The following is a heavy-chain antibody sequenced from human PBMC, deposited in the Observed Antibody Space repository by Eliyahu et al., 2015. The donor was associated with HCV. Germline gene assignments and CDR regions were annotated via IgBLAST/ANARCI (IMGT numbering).Heavy chain of an antibody. CDR3: AHRMCRAGKSGGSCYSILDY. Sequence: QITLKESGPTLVKPTQTLTLTCTFSGFSLSTSGVXVGWIRQPPGKALEWLALIYWDDDKRYSPSLKSRLTITKDTSKNQVVLRMTNMDPVXTATYYCAHRMCRAGKSGGSCYSILDYWGQGTLVTVSS. V-gene: IGHV2-5*02. CDR2: IYWDDDK. CDR1: GFSLSTSGVX. J-gene: IGHJ4*02. D-gene: IGHD2-15*01.